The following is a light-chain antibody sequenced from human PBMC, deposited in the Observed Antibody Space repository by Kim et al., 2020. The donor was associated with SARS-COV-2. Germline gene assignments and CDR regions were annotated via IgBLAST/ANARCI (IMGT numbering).Light chain of an antibody. CDR2: DVS. V-gene: IGLV2-14*03. Sequence: QSITITCCARSSGVGGYNYVFSYQQHPRNAPNVLMFDVSKQPSGVSTRFSGCKYDNTAALTISWLQAADEADYYCNTYTSSTTSYVFGTGTKVTVL. CDR3: NTYTSSTTSYV. J-gene: IGLJ1*01. CDR1: SSGVGGYNY.